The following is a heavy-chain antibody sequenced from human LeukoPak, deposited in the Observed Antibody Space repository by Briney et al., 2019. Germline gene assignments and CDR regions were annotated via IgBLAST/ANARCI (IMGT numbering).Heavy chain of an antibody. J-gene: IGHJ4*02. CDR1: GGSISSGGYY. V-gene: IGHV4-30-2*01. Sequence: PSQTLSLTCTVSGGSISSGGYYWSWLRQPPGKGLEWIGYIYHSGSTYYNPSLKSRVTISVDRSKNQFSLKLSSVTAADTAVYYCVTNSIGYCSGGNCYQVSDSWGQGTLVTVSS. CDR2: IYHSGST. D-gene: IGHD2-15*01. CDR3: VTNSIGYCSGGNCYQVSDS.